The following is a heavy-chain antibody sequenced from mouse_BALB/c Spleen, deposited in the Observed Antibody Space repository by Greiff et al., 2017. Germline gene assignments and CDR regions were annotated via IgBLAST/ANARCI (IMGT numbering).Heavy chain of an antibody. CDR3: AREGVTTVVVDY. V-gene: IGHV1-7*01. CDR1: GYTFTSFW. D-gene: IGHD1-1*01. J-gene: IGHJ2*01. Sequence: SGAELAKPGASVKMSCKASGYTFTSFWMHWVKQRPGQGLEWIGYINPSTGYTEYNQKFKDKATLTADKSSSTAYMQLSSLTSEDSAVYYCAREGVTTVVVDYWGQGTTLTVSS. CDR2: INPSTGYT.